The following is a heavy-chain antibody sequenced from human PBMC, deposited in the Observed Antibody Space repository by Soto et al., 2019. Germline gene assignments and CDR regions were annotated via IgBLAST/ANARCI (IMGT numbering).Heavy chain of an antibody. CDR3: AHSWYCSGGSCYYSNRFDP. V-gene: IGHV2-5*02. CDR2: IYWDDAK. D-gene: IGHD2-15*01. Sequence: QITLKESGPTLVKPTQTLTLTCTFSGFSLSTSGVGVGWIRQPPGKSLEWLALIYWDDAKRSSPSLKSRLTITKDTPKIQVVITMTNTDRVDTATYYCAHSWYCSGGSCYYSNRFDPWGQGTLVTVSS. J-gene: IGHJ5*02. CDR1: GFSLSTSGVG.